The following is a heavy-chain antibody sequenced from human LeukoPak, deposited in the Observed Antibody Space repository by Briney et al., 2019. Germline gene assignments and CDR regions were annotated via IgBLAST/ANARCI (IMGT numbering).Heavy chain of an antibody. CDR2: ICSGGST. D-gene: IGHD6-19*01. CDR3: VGSGWYGYFDY. J-gene: IGHJ4*02. V-gene: IGHV3-53*01. CDR1: EFTVSSSY. Sequence: PGGSLRLSCAASEFTVSSSYMNWVRQAPGKGLEWVSIICSGGSTYYADSVKGRFTISRDNSKNTLYLQMNSLRAEDTAVYYCVGSGWYGYFDYWGQGTLVTVSS.